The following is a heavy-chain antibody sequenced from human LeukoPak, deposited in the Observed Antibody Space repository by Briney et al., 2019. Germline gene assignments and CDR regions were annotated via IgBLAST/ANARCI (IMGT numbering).Heavy chain of an antibody. D-gene: IGHD3-16*02. CDR2: FNTNTGNP. J-gene: IGHJ4*02. Sequence: ASVRASCKPSGYTFTSYAMNWVRQAPGQGLGWMGWFNTNTGNPTYAQGFTGRVVFSLDTSVSTAYLQISSLQAEDTAVYYCARGLDLFYDYVWGSYRFDYWGQGTLVTVSS. V-gene: IGHV7-4-1*02. CDR3: ARGLDLFYDYVWGSYRFDY. CDR1: GYTFTSYA.